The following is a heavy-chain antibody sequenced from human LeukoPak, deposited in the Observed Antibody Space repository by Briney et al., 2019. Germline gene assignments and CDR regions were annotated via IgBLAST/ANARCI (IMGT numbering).Heavy chain of an antibody. CDR3: AREGTLYCSSTSCHYYYYYMDV. CDR2: IYTSGST. J-gene: IGHJ6*03. D-gene: IGHD2-2*01. Sequence: PSETLSLTCTVSGGSISSYYWSWIRQPAGKGLEWIGLIYTSGSTNYNPSLKSRVTMSVDTSKSQFSLKLSSVTAADTAVYYCAREGTLYCSSTSCHYYYYYMDVWGKGTTVTVSS. CDR1: GGSISSYY. V-gene: IGHV4-4*07.